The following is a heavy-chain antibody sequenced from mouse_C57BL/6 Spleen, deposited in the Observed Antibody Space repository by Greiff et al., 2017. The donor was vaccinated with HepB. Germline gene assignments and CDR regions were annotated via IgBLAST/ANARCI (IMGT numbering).Heavy chain of an antibody. CDR3: ARRLITTVMNYAMDY. J-gene: IGHJ4*01. Sequence: EVHLVESGGGLVKPGGSLKLSCAASGFTFSDYGMHWVRQAPEKGLEWVAYISSGSSSIYYADTVKGRFTISRDNAKNTLFLQMTSLRSEDTAMYYCARRLITTVMNYAMDYWGQGTSVTVSS. CDR2: ISSGSSSI. V-gene: IGHV5-17*01. CDR1: GFTFSDYG. D-gene: IGHD1-1*01.